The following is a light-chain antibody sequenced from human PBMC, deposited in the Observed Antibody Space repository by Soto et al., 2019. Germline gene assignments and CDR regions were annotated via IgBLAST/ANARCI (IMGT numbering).Light chain of an antibody. Sequence: EIVMTQSPATLSVSPGERATLSCRASQSLSSNLAWYQQKPGQAPRLLIYGASTRATGVPARFSGSGSGTEFTLTISSLQSEDFAVYYCQHYNKWLLTFGQGTKVEIK. J-gene: IGKJ1*01. CDR2: GAS. V-gene: IGKV3-15*01. CDR3: QHYNKWLLT. CDR1: QSLSSN.